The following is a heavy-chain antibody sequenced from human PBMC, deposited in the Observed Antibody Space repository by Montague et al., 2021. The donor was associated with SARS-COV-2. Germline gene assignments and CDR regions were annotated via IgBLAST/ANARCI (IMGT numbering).Heavy chain of an antibody. Sequence: ETLSLTCTVSGGSISSGSYYWSWIRQPAGKGLEWIGYIYYSGSTNYNPSLKSRVTISVDTSKNQFSLKLSSVTAADTAVYYCARHALGYFDWLNEGYFDYWGQGTLVTVSS. CDR2: IYYSGST. CDR3: ARHALGYFDWLNEGYFDY. J-gene: IGHJ4*02. CDR1: GGSISSGSYY. V-gene: IGHV4-61*10. D-gene: IGHD3-9*01.